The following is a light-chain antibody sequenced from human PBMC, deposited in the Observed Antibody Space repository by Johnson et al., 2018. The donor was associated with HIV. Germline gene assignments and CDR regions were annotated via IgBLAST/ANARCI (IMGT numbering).Light chain of an antibody. CDR2: DNN. Sequence: QSVLTQSPSVSAAPGQKVTISCSGSSSNIGNNYVSWYQQLPGTAPKLLIYDNNKRPSGIPDRFSGSKSGTSATLGITGLQTGDAADYYCGTWDSSLSAYVFGTGTKVTV. J-gene: IGLJ1*01. CDR1: SSNIGNNY. V-gene: IGLV1-51*01. CDR3: GTWDSSLSAYV.